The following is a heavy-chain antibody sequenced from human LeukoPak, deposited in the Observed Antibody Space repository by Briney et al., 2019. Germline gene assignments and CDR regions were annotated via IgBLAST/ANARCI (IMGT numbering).Heavy chain of an antibody. Sequence: GGSLRLSCAASGFSFSRYWMTWVRQAPGKGLEWVANIKQDGSEKYYVDSVKGRFTISRDNAKNSLYLQMNSLRAEDTAVYYCARGPSIAARHYDYYYMDVWGKGTTVTVSS. CDR1: GFSFSRYW. CDR2: IKQDGSEK. CDR3: ARGPSIAARHYDYYYMDV. J-gene: IGHJ6*03. V-gene: IGHV3-7*01. D-gene: IGHD6-6*01.